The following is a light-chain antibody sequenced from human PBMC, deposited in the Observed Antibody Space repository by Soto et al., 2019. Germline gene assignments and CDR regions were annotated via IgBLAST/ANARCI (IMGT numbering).Light chain of an antibody. J-gene: IGLJ2*01. CDR1: NIGSKS. Sequence: SYELTHPPSVSVAPGQTARITCERNNIGSKSVHWYQQKPGQAPVLVGYGDSDRPSGNPERFSGSNSENTATLTITRVEAGDEADYYCQVWDSSSDHVVFGGGTKVTVL. CDR3: QVWDSSSDHVV. V-gene: IGLV3-21*02. CDR2: GDS.